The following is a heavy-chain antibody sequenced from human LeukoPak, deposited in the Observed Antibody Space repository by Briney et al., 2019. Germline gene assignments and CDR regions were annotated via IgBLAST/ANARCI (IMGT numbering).Heavy chain of an antibody. CDR2: IYTSGST. D-gene: IGHD6-13*01. V-gene: IGHV4-4*07. J-gene: IGHJ6*02. CDR3: ARGGQQLDVGYYGMDV. Sequence: SETLSLTCTVSGGSIGSYYWSWIRQPAGKGLEWIGRIYTSGSTNYNPSLKSRVTMSVDTSKNQFSLKLSSVTAADTAVYYCARGGQQLDVGYYGMDVWGQGTLVTVSS. CDR1: GGSIGSYY.